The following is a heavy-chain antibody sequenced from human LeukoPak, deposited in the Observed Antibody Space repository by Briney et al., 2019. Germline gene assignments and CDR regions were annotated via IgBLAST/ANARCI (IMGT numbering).Heavy chain of an antibody. CDR2: IKQDGSEK. Sequence: GGSLRLSCAASGFTFSSYWMSWVRQAPGKGLEWVANIKQDGSEKYYVDSVKGRFTISRDNAKNSLYLQMNSLRAEDTAVYYCARPGRRSSSWYYFDYWGQGTVVTVSS. J-gene: IGHJ4*02. V-gene: IGHV3-7*01. D-gene: IGHD6-13*01. CDR1: GFTFSSYW. CDR3: ARPGRRSSSWYYFDY.